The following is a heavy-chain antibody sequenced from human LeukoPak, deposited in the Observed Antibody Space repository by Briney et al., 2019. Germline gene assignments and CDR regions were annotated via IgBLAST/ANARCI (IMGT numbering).Heavy chain of an antibody. Sequence: GGSLRLSCAASGLTFSGYDMHWVRQAPGKGLEWVAVISYDGSNKYYADSVKGRFTISRDNSKNTLYLQMNSLRAEDTAVYYCAKEIVAAAGEGFDYWGQGTLVTVSS. J-gene: IGHJ4*02. CDR2: ISYDGSNK. CDR3: AKEIVAAAGEGFDY. V-gene: IGHV3-30*18. D-gene: IGHD6-13*01. CDR1: GLTFSGYD.